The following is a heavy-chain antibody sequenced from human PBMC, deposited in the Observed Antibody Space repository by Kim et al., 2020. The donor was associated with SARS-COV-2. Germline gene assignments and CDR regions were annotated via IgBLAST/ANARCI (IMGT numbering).Heavy chain of an antibody. V-gene: IGHV3-73*01. Sequence: GGSLRLSCAASGFTFSGSAMHWVRQASGKGLEWVGRIRSKANSYATAYAASVKGRFTISRDDSKNTAYLQMNSLKTEDTAVYYCTRHASYGDYLFDYWGQGTLVTVSS. CDR3: TRHASYGDYLFDY. J-gene: IGHJ4*02. CDR1: GFTFSGSA. D-gene: IGHD4-17*01. CDR2: IRSKANSYAT.